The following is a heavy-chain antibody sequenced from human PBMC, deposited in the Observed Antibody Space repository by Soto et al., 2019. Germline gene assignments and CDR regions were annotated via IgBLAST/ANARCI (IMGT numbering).Heavy chain of an antibody. Sequence: PVVSLRLSCSASGFTSCRYEMNWVRQAPGQGMEWVSYIRSSGSTIYYADSVKGRFTISSDNAKTSLYLHMNSLSADDTAVYYCARERGYDFWSGYGPGPWGQGTLVSVAS. J-gene: IGHJ5*02. V-gene: IGHV3-48*03. D-gene: IGHD3-3*01. CDR3: ARERGYDFWSGYGPGP. CDR1: GFTSCRYE. CDR2: IRSSGSTI.